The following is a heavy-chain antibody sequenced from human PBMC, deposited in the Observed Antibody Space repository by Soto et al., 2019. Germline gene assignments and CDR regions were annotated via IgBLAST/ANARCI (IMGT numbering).Heavy chain of an antibody. V-gene: IGHV3-30*18. Sequence: PGGSLRLSCAASGFTFSSYGMHWVRQAPGKGLEWVAVISYDGSNKYYADSVKGRFTISRDNSKNTLYLQMNSLRAEDTAVYYCAKDYYGSGRLPGAFDIWGQGTMVTVSS. CDR2: ISYDGSNK. J-gene: IGHJ3*02. D-gene: IGHD3-10*01. CDR3: AKDYYGSGRLPGAFDI. CDR1: GFTFSSYG.